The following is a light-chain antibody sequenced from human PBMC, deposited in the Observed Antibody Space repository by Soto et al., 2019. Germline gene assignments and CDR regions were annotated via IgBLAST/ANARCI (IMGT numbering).Light chain of an antibody. CDR2: RNN. CDR3: AAWDDSLSGAV. Sequence: VLTQPPSASGTPGQRVTISCSGSSSNIGSNYVYWYQQLPGTAPKLLIYRNNQRPSGVPDRFSGSKSGTSASLAISGLRSEDEADYYCAAWDDSLSGAVFGGGTQLTVL. J-gene: IGLJ7*01. V-gene: IGLV1-47*01. CDR1: SSNIGSNY.